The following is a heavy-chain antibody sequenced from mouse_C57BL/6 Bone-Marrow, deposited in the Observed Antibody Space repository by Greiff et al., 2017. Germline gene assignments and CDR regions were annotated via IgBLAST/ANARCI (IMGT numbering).Heavy chain of an antibody. CDR1: GYTFTSYW. D-gene: IGHD1-1*02. CDR3: ASGGFAY. J-gene: IGHJ3*01. V-gene: IGHV1-69*01. CDR2: IDPSDSYT. Sequence: QVQLQQPGAELVMPGASVKLSCKASGYTFTSYWMHWVKQRPGQGLEWIGEIDPSDSYTNYNQKFKGKSTLTVDKSSSTAYMQLSSLTSEDSAVYYCASGGFAYWGQRTLVTVAA.